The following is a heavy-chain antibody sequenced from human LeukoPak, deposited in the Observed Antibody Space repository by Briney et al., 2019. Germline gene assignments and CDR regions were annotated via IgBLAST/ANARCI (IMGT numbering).Heavy chain of an antibody. CDR2: ISGSGGST. Sequence: GGSLRLSCAASGFTFSSYAMSWVRQAPGKGLEWVSAISGSGGSTYYADSVKGRFTISRDNSKNTLYLQMNSLRAEDTAVYYCAKVRSGSSSEPTGAFDIWGQGTMVTVSS. V-gene: IGHV3-23*01. CDR3: AKVRSGSSSEPTGAFDI. J-gene: IGHJ3*02. D-gene: IGHD6-13*01. CDR1: GFTFSSYA.